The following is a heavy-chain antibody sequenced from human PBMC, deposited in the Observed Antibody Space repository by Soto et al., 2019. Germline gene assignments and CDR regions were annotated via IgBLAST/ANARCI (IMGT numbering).Heavy chain of an antibody. CDR3: ARAMVRERPYFDY. V-gene: IGHV3-48*01. J-gene: IGHJ4*02. D-gene: IGHD3-10*01. Sequence: GGSLRLSCAASGFTFSSYSMNWVRQAPGKGLEWVSYISSSSSTIYYADSVKGRFTISRDNAKNSLYLQMNILRSEDTAVYYCARAMVRERPYFDYWGQGTLVTVSS. CDR1: GFTFSSYS. CDR2: ISSSSSTI.